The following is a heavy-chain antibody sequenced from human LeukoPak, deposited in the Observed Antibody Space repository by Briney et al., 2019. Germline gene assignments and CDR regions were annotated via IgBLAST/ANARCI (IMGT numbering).Heavy chain of an antibody. CDR2: IYHTGST. CDR1: GYSISSGYY. J-gene: IGHJ4*02. CDR3: ARVPSANYYDSSGYWGYFDY. Sequence: SETLSLTCTVSGYSISSGYYWGWIRQPPGMGLEWIGSIYHTGSTYYNPSLRSRVTISVDTSKNQFSLKLSSVTAADTAVYYCARVPSANYYDSSGYWGYFDYWGQGTLVTVSS. D-gene: IGHD3-22*01. V-gene: IGHV4-38-2*02.